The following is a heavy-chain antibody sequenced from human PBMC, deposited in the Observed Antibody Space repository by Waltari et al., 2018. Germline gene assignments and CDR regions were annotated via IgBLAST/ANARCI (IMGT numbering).Heavy chain of an antibody. J-gene: IGHJ4*02. Sequence: EVQLVESGGGLIQPGGSLRLSCAASGFIVSSHSMPWVRQAPGTGLEWVSVIDSGGSKYYADSVKGRFTIARDNSKNTLYLQMNSLRAEDTAVYYCARDTGSWGIDYWGQGTLVTVSS. D-gene: IGHD6-13*01. CDR3: ARDTGSWGIDY. V-gene: IGHV3-53*01. CDR1: GFIVSSHS. CDR2: IDSGGSK.